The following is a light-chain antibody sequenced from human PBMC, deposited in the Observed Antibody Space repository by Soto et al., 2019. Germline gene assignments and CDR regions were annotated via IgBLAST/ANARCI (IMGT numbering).Light chain of an antibody. CDR3: QQYNSYLWT. V-gene: IGKV1-5*01. CDR1: QSISRC. Sequence: DNAMTQSAAPLSASVGDSVPITCRASQSISRCLAWYQQKPGKAPKLLIYDASSLESGVPSRFRGSGSGTEVTLTISSLQPDDFETDYCQQYNSYLWTVCQMTKGDIK. CDR2: DAS. J-gene: IGKJ1*01.